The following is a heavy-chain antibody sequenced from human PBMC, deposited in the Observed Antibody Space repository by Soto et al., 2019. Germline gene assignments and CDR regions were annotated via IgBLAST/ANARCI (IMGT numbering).Heavy chain of an antibody. CDR2: MNQNGGEK. Sequence: EVQLVESGGGLVQPGGSLRLSCAASGFTFRSYWMTWFRQAPGKGLEWVADMNQNGGEKYYVDSVKGRFTISRDNARTSLFLQMNSLRVEDTGIYYCARVDCSPSDCYNLYYGRDVWGQGTTVTVSS. CDR1: GFTFRSYW. CDR3: ARVDCSPSDCYNLYYGRDV. V-gene: IGHV3-7*04. J-gene: IGHJ6*02. D-gene: IGHD2-2*02.